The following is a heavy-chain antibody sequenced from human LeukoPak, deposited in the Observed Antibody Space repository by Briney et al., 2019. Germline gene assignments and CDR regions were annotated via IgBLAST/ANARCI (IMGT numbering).Heavy chain of an antibody. CDR2: IYSGGST. Sequence: GGSLRLSCAASGFTVSSKYMSWVRQAPGKGLEWVSVIYSGGSTYYADSVKGRFTISRDNSKNTLYLQMNSLRAEDTAVYYCAGGSGWYKTPNYFDYWGQGTLVTVSS. CDR1: GFTVSSKY. J-gene: IGHJ4*02. V-gene: IGHV3-53*01. D-gene: IGHD6-19*01. CDR3: AGGSGWYKTPNYFDY.